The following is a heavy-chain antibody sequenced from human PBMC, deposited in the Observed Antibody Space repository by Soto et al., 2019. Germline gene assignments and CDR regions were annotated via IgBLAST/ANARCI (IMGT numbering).Heavy chain of an antibody. V-gene: IGHV3-30*09. Sequence: GGSLRLSFAAPRFTLSSHALHWGRHAPGKGLEWLAIISYDGSNTYHAGSVKGRFAISRDNSKNTLYLQMNSLRTDDTAVYFCARHLASTVTTSDWFDPWGQGTLVSVS. CDR2: ISYDGSNT. D-gene: IGHD4-4*01. CDR3: ARHLASTVTTSDWFDP. J-gene: IGHJ5*02. CDR1: RFTLSSHA.